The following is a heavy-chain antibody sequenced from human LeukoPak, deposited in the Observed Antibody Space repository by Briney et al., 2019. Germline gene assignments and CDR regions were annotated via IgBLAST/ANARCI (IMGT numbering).Heavy chain of an antibody. CDR1: GFAFSSQA. CDR3: ARGGAFDI. Sequence: GGSLRLSCAASGFAFSSQAMSWVRQAPGKGLEWVSGISGSGDSTYYADSVEGRFTISRDNSKNTLYLQMNSLRAEDTAVYYCARGGAFDIWGQGTMVTVSS. J-gene: IGHJ3*02. CDR2: ISGSGDST. D-gene: IGHD5-12*01. V-gene: IGHV3-23*01.